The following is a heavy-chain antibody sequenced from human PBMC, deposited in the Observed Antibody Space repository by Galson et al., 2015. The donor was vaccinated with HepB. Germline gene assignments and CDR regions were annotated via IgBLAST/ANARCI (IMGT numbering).Heavy chain of an antibody. D-gene: IGHD5-12*01. V-gene: IGHV1-46*01. CDR1: GYTFTSYY. Sequence: SVKVSCKASGYTFTSYYMHWVRQAPGQGLEWMGIINPSGGSTSYAQKFQGRATMTRDTSTSTVYMELSSLRSEDTAVYYCASEDIVTTMGGYWGQGTLVTVSS. CDR2: INPSGGST. CDR3: ASEDIVTTMGGY. J-gene: IGHJ4*02.